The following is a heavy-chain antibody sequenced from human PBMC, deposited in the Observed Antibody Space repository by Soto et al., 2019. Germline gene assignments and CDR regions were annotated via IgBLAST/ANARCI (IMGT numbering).Heavy chain of an antibody. D-gene: IGHD3-16*01. CDR2: IKQDGSEK. CDR3: ARMIPFRGFDY. Sequence: EVQLVESGGGLVQPGGSLRLSCAASGFTFSNYGMSWVRQAPGKGLEWVANIKQDGSEKYYVDSVKGRFTISRDNAKNSLYLQMNSLRAEDTVVYYCARMIPFRGFDYWGQGTLVTVSS. V-gene: IGHV3-7*01. J-gene: IGHJ4*02. CDR1: GFTFSNYG.